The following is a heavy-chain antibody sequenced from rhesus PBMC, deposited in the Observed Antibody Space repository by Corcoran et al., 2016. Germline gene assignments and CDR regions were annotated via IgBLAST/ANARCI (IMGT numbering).Heavy chain of an antibody. CDR2: IYGSGSST. Sequence: QLQLQESGPGLVKPSETLSVTCAVSGGSISSSYWSWIRQAPGKGLAWAGYIYGSGSSTNYNPSLKSRVTLSVDTSKNQLSLKLSSVTAADTAVYYCASTPYYSGSYPPSYWGQGVLVTVSS. J-gene: IGHJ4*01. D-gene: IGHD3-16*01. V-gene: IGHV4-169*02. CDR3: ASTPYYSGSYPPSY. CDR1: GGSISSSY.